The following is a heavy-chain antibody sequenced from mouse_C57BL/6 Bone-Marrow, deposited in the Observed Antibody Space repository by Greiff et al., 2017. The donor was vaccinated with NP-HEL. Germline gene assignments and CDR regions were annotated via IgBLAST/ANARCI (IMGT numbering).Heavy chain of an antibody. CDR3: AREGNWDEDWYFDV. D-gene: IGHD4-1*01. V-gene: IGHV1-69*01. CDR2: IDPSDSYT. J-gene: IGHJ1*03. CDR1: GYTFTSYW. Sequence: QVQLQQPGAELVMPGASVKLSCKASGYTFTSYWMHWVQQRPGQGLEWIGEIDPSDSYTNYNQKFKAKSTLTVDKSSSTAYMQLSSLTSEDSAVYYCAREGNWDEDWYFDVWGTGTTVTVSS.